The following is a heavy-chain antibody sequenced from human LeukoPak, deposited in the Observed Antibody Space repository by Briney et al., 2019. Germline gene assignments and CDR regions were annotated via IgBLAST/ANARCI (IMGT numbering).Heavy chain of an antibody. CDR3: STVEHF. D-gene: IGHD1/OR15-1a*01. CDR2: IDSDGSGT. Sequence: GGSLRLSCSASGLTLSGYWMHWVRQIPGKGLVWVSRIDSDGSGTSYADSVKGRFTISRDDVKYMLYLQMNSLRVGDTGLYYCSTVEHFWGQGTLVTVSS. J-gene: IGHJ4*02. CDR1: GLTLSGYW. V-gene: IGHV3-74*01.